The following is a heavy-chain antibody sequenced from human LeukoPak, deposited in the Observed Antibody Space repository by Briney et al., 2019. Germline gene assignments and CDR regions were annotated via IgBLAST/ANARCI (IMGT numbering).Heavy chain of an antibody. CDR1: GYTFTCYY. J-gene: IGHJ6*03. CDR3: ARDFAATTIYYYYMDV. D-gene: IGHD2-15*01. V-gene: IGHV1-2*02. Sequence: ASVKVSCKASGYTFTCYYMHWGRQAPGQGLEWMGWINPNSGGTNYAQKFQGRVTMTRYTSISTAYMELSRLRSDDTAVYYCARDFAATTIYYYYMDVWGQGTTVTVSS. CDR2: INPNSGGT.